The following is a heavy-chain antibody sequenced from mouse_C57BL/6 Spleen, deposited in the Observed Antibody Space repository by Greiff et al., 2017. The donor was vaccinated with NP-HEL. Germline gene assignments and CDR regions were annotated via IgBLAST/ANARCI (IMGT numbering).Heavy chain of an antibody. CDR2: IYPGGGYT. J-gene: IGHJ4*01. Sequence: QVQLQQSGAELVRPGTSVKMSCKASGYTFTNYWIGWAKQRPGHGLEWIGDIYPGGGYTNYNEKFKGKATLTADKSSSTAYMQFSSLTSEDSAIYYCARRNDGYYVYAMDYWGQGTSVTVSS. CDR1: GYTFTNYW. D-gene: IGHD2-3*01. CDR3: ARRNDGYYVYAMDY. V-gene: IGHV1-63*01.